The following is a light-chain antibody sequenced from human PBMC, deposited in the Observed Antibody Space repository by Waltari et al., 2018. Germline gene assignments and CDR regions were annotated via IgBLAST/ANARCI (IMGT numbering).Light chain of an antibody. J-gene: IGLJ7*01. V-gene: IGLV1-51*02. CDR2: EDT. Sequence: QSVLTQPPSVSAAPGQRVTISCSGGRSNIGNNYVSWYRQFPGTAPKLLIYEDTARPPGIAGRFSGSKSGTSATLDITGLQAGDEADYYCGTWDSSLSGAVFGGGTHLTVL. CDR3: GTWDSSLSGAV. CDR1: RSNIGNNY.